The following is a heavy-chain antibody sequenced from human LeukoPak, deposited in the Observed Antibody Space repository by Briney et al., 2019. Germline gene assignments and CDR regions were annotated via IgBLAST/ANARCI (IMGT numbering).Heavy chain of an antibody. CDR1: GYTFISYA. Sequence: ASVKVSCKASGYTFISYAMNWVRQAPGQGLEWMGWINTNTGNPTYAQGFTGRFVFSLDTSVSTAYLQISSLKAEDTAVYYCARLYDSSGYYYGYWGQGTLVTISS. V-gene: IGHV7-4-1*02. J-gene: IGHJ4*02. D-gene: IGHD3-22*01. CDR2: INTNTGNP. CDR3: ARLYDSSGYYYGY.